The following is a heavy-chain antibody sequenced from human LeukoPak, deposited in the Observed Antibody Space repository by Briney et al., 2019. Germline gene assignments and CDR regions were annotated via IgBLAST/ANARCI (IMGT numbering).Heavy chain of an antibody. D-gene: IGHD3-3*01. Sequence: GGSLRLSCAASGFTFSSYAMHWVRQAPGKGLEWVAVISYDGSNKYYADSVKGRFTISRDNSKNTLYLQMNSLRAEDTAVYYCAGDESGYFDYWGQGTLVTVSS. CDR2: ISYDGSNK. CDR1: GFTFSSYA. J-gene: IGHJ4*02. V-gene: IGHV3-30-3*01. CDR3: AGDESGYFDY.